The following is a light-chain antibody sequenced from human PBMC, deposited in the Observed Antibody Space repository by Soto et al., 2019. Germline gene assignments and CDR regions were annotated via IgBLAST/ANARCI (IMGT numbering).Light chain of an antibody. CDR3: QQYNSYLST. V-gene: IGKV1-5*01. J-gene: IGKJ2*01. Sequence: DIQMTQSPSTLSASVGDRVTITCRASQSISSWLAWYQQKPGQAPKLLIYDASSLESGVPSRFSGSGSGTEFTLTISSLQPDDFATYYCQQYNSYLSTFGQGTKLEIK. CDR1: QSISSW. CDR2: DAS.